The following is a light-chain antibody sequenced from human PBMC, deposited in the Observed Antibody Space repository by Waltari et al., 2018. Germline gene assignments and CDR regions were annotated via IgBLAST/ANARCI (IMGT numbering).Light chain of an antibody. CDR2: KAN. J-gene: IGLJ3*02. CDR1: SGSLSTTSY. CDR3: LLYLGSGIFV. Sequence: QTVVTQEPSLSVSPGGTVTLTCALSSGSLSTTSYASWSQQTPGQPPRTLVYKANSRSSGVPDRFSGSIPGNRADLTITGAQAEDEADYYCLLYLGSGIFVFGGGTKLTVL. V-gene: IGLV8-61*01.